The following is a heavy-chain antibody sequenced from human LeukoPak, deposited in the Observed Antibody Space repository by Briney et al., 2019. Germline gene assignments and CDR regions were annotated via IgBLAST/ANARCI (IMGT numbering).Heavy chain of an antibody. J-gene: IGHJ6*03. CDR3: ATALLRASTYMDV. V-gene: IGHV3-23*01. CDR2: IGVSGTST. CDR1: GFTFRTYA. D-gene: IGHD1-1*01. Sequence: GGSLSLSCAASGFTFRTYAMNWVRQAPGKGLKWVSGIGVSGTSTYYADSVKGRFAISRDNSKNTLYLQINSLRAEDTAVYYCATALLRASTYMDVWGKGTTVTVSS.